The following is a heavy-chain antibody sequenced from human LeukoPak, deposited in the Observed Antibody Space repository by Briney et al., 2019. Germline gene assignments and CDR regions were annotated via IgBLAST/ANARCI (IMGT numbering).Heavy chain of an antibody. D-gene: IGHD3-3*01. CDR3: ARGIGSQLRSGWFDP. CDR2: IYSGGNT. V-gene: IGHV3-66*01. CDR1: GFTVSSNY. J-gene: IGHJ5*02. Sequence: GGSLRLSCAASGFTVSSNYMSWVRQAPGKGLEWVSVIYSGGNTYYADSVEGRFTMSRDNSKNTLYLQMNSLRAEDTAVYYCARGIGSQLRSGWFDPWGQGTLVAVSS.